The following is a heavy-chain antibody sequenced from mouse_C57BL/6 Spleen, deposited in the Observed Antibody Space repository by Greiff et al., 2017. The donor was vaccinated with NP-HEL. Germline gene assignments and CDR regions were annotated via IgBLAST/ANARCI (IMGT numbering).Heavy chain of an antibody. V-gene: IGHV1-54*01. D-gene: IGHD2-3*01. J-gene: IGHJ3*01. CDR2: INPGSGGT. Sequence: QVQLQQSGAELVRPGTSVKVSCKASGFAFTNYLIEWVKQRPGQGLEWIGVINPGSGGTNYTEKFKGKATMTADTSSSTAYLQLSSLTSEYAAVYFCARGCYDGYYPWFADWGQGTLVTVSA. CDR1: GFAFTNYL. CDR3: ARGCYDGYYPWFAD.